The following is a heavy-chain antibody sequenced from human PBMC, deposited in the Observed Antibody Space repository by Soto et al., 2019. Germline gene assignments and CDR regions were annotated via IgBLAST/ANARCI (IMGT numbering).Heavy chain of an antibody. V-gene: IGHV1-2*04. Sequence: ASVKVSCKASGYTFTGYYMHWVRQAPGQGLEWMGWINPNSGGTNYAQKFQGWVTMTRDTSISTAYMELSRLRSDDTAVYYCARGVPIFDEDYYYYYYMDVWGKGTTVTVSS. CDR1: GYTFTGYY. CDR3: ARGVPIFDEDYYYYYYMDV. D-gene: IGHD3-3*02. CDR2: INPNSGGT. J-gene: IGHJ6*03.